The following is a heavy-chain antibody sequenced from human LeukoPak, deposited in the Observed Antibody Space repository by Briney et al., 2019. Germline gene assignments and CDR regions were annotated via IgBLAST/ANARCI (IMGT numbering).Heavy chain of an antibody. CDR3: ARAGGSRDFWSGYYSGYYYYMDV. J-gene: IGHJ6*03. V-gene: IGHV4-59*01. CDR2: IHYSGST. D-gene: IGHD3-3*01. CDR1: GGSISSYY. Sequence: SETLSLTCTVSGGSISSYYWSWIRQPPGKGLEWIGYIHYSGSTNYNPSLKSRVTISVDTSKNQFSLKLSSVTAADTAVYYCARAGGSRDFWSGYYSGYYYYMDVWGKGTTVTVSS.